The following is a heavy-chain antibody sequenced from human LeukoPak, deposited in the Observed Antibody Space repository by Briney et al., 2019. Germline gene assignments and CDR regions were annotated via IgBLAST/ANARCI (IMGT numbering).Heavy chain of an antibody. CDR2: ISSSGDST. V-gene: IGHV3-64D*09. D-gene: IGHD6-19*01. CDR1: GFTFSSYA. Sequence: GGSLRLSCSSSGFTFSSYAMHWVRQAPGKGLEYVSAISSSGDSTYYADSVKGRFTVSRDNSKNTLYLQMSSLRPEDAAVYYCVKDGMAVAGTAPLDHWGQGILVTVSS. CDR3: VKDGMAVAGTAPLDH. J-gene: IGHJ4*02.